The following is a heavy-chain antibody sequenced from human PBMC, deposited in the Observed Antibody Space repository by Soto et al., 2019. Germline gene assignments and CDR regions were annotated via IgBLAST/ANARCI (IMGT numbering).Heavy chain of an antibody. Sequence: PGGSLRLSCAASGFTFSSYAMSWVRQAPGKGLEWVSAISGSGGSTYYADSVKGRFTISRDNSKNTLYLQMNSLRAEDTAVYYCAKIKAPENSDSGWYQLGYWGQGTLVTVSS. J-gene: IGHJ4*02. D-gene: IGHD6-19*01. CDR3: AKIKAPENSDSGWYQLGY. V-gene: IGHV3-23*01. CDR2: ISGSGGST. CDR1: GFTFSSYA.